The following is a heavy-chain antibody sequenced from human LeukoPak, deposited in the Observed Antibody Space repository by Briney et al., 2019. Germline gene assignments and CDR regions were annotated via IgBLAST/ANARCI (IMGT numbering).Heavy chain of an antibody. J-gene: IGHJ2*01. V-gene: IGHV3-7*01. CDR1: GVSFSPYW. CDR3: ARVRTEWYIDL. CDR2: MKEDGGEK. D-gene: IGHD2-8*02. Sequence: GGSLRLSCAASGVSFSPYWVTWVRQAPGMGLEWVANMKEDGGEKCYVDSVRGRFTISRDNAKNSVYLQMNSLRVEDTGVYYCARVRTEWYIDLWGRGTLVTVST.